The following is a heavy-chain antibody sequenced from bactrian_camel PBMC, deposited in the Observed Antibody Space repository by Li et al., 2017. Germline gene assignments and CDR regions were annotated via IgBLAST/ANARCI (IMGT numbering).Heavy chain of an antibody. Sequence: HVQLVESGGGSVQSGGSLRLSCAVSGFTFNRCVGWFRQAPGKEREGIAVIYTRDGNSYYTNSVKGRFTISRDDADNTMYLQLNSLKSEDTAMYYCAKHGGWYGILMVTGARGPRSPSP. CDR1: GFTFNRCV. CDR3: AKHGGWYGILMVT. CDR2: IYTRDGNS. V-gene: IGHV3S1*01. J-gene: IGHJ6*01. D-gene: IGHD6*01.